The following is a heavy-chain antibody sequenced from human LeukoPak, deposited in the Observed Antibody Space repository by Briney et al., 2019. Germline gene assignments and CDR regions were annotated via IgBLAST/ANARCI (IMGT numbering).Heavy chain of an antibody. J-gene: IGHJ4*02. V-gene: IGHV4-59*01. Sequence: SETLSLTCTVSGGSISSYYWSWIRQPPGKGLEWIGYIYYSGSTNCNPSLKSRVTISVDTSKNQFSLKLSSVTAADTAVYYCARVMAAASYYFDYWGQGTLVTVSS. CDR3: ARVMAAASYYFDY. CDR1: GGSISSYY. D-gene: IGHD2-15*01. CDR2: IYYSGST.